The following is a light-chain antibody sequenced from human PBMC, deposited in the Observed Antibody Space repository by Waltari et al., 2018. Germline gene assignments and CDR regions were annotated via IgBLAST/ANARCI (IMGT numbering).Light chain of an antibody. CDR3: QVWGDDSGPYVI. V-gene: IGLV3-21*04. CDR1: NIGGKS. Sequence: SYVLTQPPSMSVAPGKTVRITCGGSNIGGKSVQWYQQKPGQAPVLVMHYNTDRPSGIPGRFSGSNSGNTATLTINRVEAGDEADYYCQVWGDDSGPYVIFGGGTKLTVL. CDR2: YNT. J-gene: IGLJ2*01.